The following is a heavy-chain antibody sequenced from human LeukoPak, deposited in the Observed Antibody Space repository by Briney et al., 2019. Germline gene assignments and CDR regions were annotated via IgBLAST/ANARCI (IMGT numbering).Heavy chain of an antibody. D-gene: IGHD3-10*02. CDR3: STGIFGAFNM. CDR1: GFTFSNAW. CDR2: IKSKSDGGTT. V-gene: IGHV3-15*01. Sequence: GGSLRLSYAASGFTFSNAWMNWVRQAPGKGLEWVGRIKSKSDGGTTDYAAPVKGRFTISRDDSKNTLYLQMNSLKTEDIAVYYCSTGIFGAFNMWGQGTMVTVSP. J-gene: IGHJ3*02.